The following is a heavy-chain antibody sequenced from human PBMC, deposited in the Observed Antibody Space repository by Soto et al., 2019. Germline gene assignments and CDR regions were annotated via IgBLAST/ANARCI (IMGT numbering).Heavy chain of an antibody. D-gene: IGHD3-16*01. CDR1: GDSFSSGSYY. CDR3: ARLQGGTFDI. Sequence: QLQLQESGPGLVKPSETLSLICSVSGDSFSSGSYYWGWIRQPPGTGLEWFENINYSGRTYYNPSLKSRVTLSVYTCKNQLSLKLRSVNAADTAIYYCARLQGGTFDIWGQGSMVTVSS. J-gene: IGHJ3*02. V-gene: IGHV4-39*01. CDR2: INYSGRT.